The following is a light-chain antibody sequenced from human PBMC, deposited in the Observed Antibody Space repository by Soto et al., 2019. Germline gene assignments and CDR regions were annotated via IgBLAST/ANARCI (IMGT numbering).Light chain of an antibody. J-gene: IGLJ2*01. Sequence: QSVLTQPPSASGTPGQRVTISCSGSSSNIGSNFIYWYQQLPGTAPKLLIYRNNERPSGVPDRFSGSKSGTSASLAISVLRSEDEADYHCAAWDDSLSGGVFGGGTKLTVL. V-gene: IGLV1-47*01. CDR1: SSNIGSNF. CDR2: RNN. CDR3: AAWDDSLSGGV.